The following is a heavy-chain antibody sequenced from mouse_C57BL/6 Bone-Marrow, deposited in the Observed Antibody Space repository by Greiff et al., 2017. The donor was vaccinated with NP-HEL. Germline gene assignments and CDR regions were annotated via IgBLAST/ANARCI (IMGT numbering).Heavy chain of an antibody. V-gene: IGHV1-15*01. CDR3: ASRWDFDF. D-gene: IGHD4-1*01. J-gene: IGHJ2*01. CDR2: IDPGTGGT. Sequence: QVQLQQSGAELVRPGASVKLSCKASGYTFTNYEMQWVKQTPGQGLEWIGAIDPGTGGTDYNEKFKGKATLTADKSSSTAYMELRSLTSEDSAAYYWASRWDFDFWGRGTTLTVSS. CDR1: GYTFTNYE.